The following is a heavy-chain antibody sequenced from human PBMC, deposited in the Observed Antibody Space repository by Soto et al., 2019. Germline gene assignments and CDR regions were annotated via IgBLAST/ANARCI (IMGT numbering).Heavy chain of an antibody. Sequence: QVQLQESGPGLVKPSGTLSLTCAVSGGSISSSNWWSWVRQPPGKGLEWIGEIYHSGSTNYNPSLQSRVARSVDKSKNQLSLKLSSVTAADTAVYDRARWSQWGPAAHYWGQGTLVTVSS. CDR1: GGSISSSNW. V-gene: IGHV4-4*02. D-gene: IGHD2-2*01. CDR3: ARWSQWGPAAHY. CDR2: IYHSGST. J-gene: IGHJ4*02.